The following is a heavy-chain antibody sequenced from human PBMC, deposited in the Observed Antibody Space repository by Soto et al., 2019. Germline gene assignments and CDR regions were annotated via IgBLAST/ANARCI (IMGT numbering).Heavy chain of an antibody. CDR1: GCTFIGYG. V-gene: IGHV3-23*01. Sequence: GRPLRLSWAAAGCTFIGYGMSCVRKATGKGLEWVSAISCSGGSTYYADSVKGRLTISRNNSKNTLYLQMNSLRADDTAVYYCAKDLNGDYDILTGYYTDSFANWGQGTLVTVSS. J-gene: IGHJ4*02. D-gene: IGHD3-9*01. CDR3: AKDLNGDYDILTGYYTDSFAN. CDR2: ISCSGGST.